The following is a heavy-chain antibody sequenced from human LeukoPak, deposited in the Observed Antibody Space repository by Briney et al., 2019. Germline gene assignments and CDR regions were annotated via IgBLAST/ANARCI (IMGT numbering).Heavy chain of an antibody. CDR3: ARVGYSYGSPDAFDI. D-gene: IGHD5-18*01. Sequence: PSETLSLTCTVSGGSISSYYWSWIRQPPGKGLEWIGYIYYSGSTNYNPSLKSRVTISVDTPKNQFSLKLSSVTAADTAVYYCARVGYSYGSPDAFDIWGQGTMVTVSS. J-gene: IGHJ3*02. CDR1: GGSISSYY. CDR2: IYYSGST. V-gene: IGHV4-59*01.